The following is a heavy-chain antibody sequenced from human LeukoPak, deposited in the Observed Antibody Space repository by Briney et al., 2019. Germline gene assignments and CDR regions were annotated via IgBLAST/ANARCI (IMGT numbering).Heavy chain of an antibody. Sequence: SETLSLTCTVSGGSVSSGTYYWSWIRQPPGKGLEWIGHIYYTGNTHYVPSLKSRVTMSVDTPKNQFSLKLSSVTAADTAVYYCAREKYYYDSSGYTQYFQHWGQGTLVTVSS. V-gene: IGHV4-61*01. D-gene: IGHD3-22*01. CDR2: IYYTGNT. CDR3: AREKYYYDSSGYTQYFQH. CDR1: GGSVSSGTYY. J-gene: IGHJ1*01.